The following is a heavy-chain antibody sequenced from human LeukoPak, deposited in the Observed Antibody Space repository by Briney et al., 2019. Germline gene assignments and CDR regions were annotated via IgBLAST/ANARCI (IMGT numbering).Heavy chain of an antibody. CDR3: ARDRNFGLFDY. Sequence: GGSLRLSCEASGFTFTKFWMSWVRQAPGKGLEWVAFIRYDGSNKYYADSVKGRFTISRDNSKNTLYLQMNSLRAEDTAVYYCARDRNFGLFDYWGQATLVTVSS. J-gene: IGHJ4*02. CDR1: GFTFTKFW. D-gene: IGHD1-1*01. CDR2: IRYDGSNK. V-gene: IGHV3-30*02.